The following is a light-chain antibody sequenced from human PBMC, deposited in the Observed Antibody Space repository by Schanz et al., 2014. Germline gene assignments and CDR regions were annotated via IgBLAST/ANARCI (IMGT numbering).Light chain of an antibody. J-gene: IGKJ2*01. V-gene: IGKV3-15*01. CDR2: GAS. CDR1: QSVSSN. CDR3: QQYYSWPPYT. Sequence: EIVLTQSPGTLSLSPGERATLSCRASQSVSSNYLAWYQQKPGQAPRLLIHGASTRATGIPARFSGSGSGTEFTLTISSLQSEDFAVYYCQQYYSWPPYTFGQGTKLEIK.